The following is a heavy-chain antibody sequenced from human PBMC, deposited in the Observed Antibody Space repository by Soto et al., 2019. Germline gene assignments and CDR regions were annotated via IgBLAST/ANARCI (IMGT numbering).Heavy chain of an antibody. CDR1: GGSISSGGYY. J-gene: IGHJ6*02. D-gene: IGHD3-9*01. CDR2: IYYSGST. CDR3: ARATIRGLISRSTSYYYYGMDV. V-gene: IGHV4-31*03. Sequence: QVQLQESGPGLVKPSQTLSLTCTVSGGSISSGGYYWSWIRQHPGKGLEWIGYIYYSGSTYYNPSLKSRVTISVDTSKNQFSLKLSSVTAADTAVYYCARATIRGLISRSTSYYYYGMDVWGQGTTVTVSS.